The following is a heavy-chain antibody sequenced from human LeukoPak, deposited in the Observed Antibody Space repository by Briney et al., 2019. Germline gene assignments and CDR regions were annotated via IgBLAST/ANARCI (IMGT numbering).Heavy chain of an antibody. CDR3: ARDSGIERRGLDP. J-gene: IGHJ5*02. CDR1: GFTVSSNY. CDR2: IYSGGST. Sequence: GGSLRLSCAASGFTVSSNYMSGVRQAPGKGLEWVSVIYSGGSTYYADSVKGRFTISRDNSKNTLYLQMNSLRAEDTAVYYCARDSGIERRGLDPWGQGTLVTVSS. V-gene: IGHV3-66*02. D-gene: IGHD1-26*01.